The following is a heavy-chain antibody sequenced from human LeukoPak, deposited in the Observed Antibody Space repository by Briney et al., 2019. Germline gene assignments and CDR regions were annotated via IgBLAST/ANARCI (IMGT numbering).Heavy chain of an antibody. CDR2: IKQDGSEK. V-gene: IGHV3-7*01. CDR3: ARDLISPTVTTGYYFDY. D-gene: IGHD4-17*01. CDR1: GFTFSSYW. J-gene: IGHJ4*02. Sequence: GGSLSLSRAASGFTFSSYWMSWVRQAPGKGLEWVANIKQDGSEKYYVDSVKGRFTISRDNAKNSLYLQMNSLRAEDTAVFYCARDLISPTVTTGYYFDYWGQGTLVTVSS.